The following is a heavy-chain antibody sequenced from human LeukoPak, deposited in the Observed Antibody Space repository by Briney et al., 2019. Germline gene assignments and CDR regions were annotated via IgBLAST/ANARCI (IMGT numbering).Heavy chain of an antibody. J-gene: IGHJ5*02. V-gene: IGHV3-23*01. CDR2: ISISGDTT. CDR3: AKQFVDI. CDR1: GFTFSSHA. Sequence: GGSLRLSCGASGFTFSSHAMTWVRQAPGKGLEWVSAISISGDTTYYADAVKGRFTISRDNSKNTVYLQMNSLRAEDTAVYYCAKQFVDIWGQGTLVTVSS. D-gene: IGHD5-24*01.